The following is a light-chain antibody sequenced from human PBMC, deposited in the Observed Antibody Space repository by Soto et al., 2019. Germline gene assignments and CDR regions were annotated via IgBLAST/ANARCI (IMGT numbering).Light chain of an antibody. V-gene: IGLV2-14*01. CDR1: SSDVGGYTY. Sequence: QSALTQPASVSGSPRQSITISCTGASSDVGGYTYVSWYQQHPGKAPKLMIYEVNNRPSGVPDRFSGSKSGSTASLTISGLQAEDEAEYYCCLSPGSLTWLFGGGTKLTVL. J-gene: IGLJ3*02. CDR2: EVN. CDR3: CLSPGSLTWL.